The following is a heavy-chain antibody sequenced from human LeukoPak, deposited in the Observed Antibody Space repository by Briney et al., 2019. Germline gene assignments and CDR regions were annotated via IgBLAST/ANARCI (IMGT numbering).Heavy chain of an antibody. D-gene: IGHD3-10*01. J-gene: IGHJ5*02. CDR3: ASEYYYGSGNANWFDP. Sequence: SETLSLTCTVSGGSMNSYYWTWIRQPPGKGLEWIGYIYNSGSANYNPSLKSRVTISTDTSKKQFSLKLSSVTAADTAVYYCASEYYYGSGNANWFDPWGQGTLVTVSS. CDR2: IYNSGSA. V-gene: IGHV4-59*01. CDR1: GGSMNSYY.